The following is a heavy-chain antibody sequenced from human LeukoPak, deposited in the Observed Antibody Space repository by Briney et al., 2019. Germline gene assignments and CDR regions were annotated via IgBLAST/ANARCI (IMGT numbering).Heavy chain of an antibody. Sequence: GGSLRLSCAASGFTFHDYAMYWVRQAPGKGLEWVSLINWNAGSTYYADSAKGRFTISRDNSKNSLYLQMNSLRAEDTAMYYCSKGGGGGYSYGYGQLDYWGQGTLVTVSS. CDR1: GFTFHDYA. J-gene: IGHJ4*02. CDR3: SKGGGGGYSYGYGQLDY. D-gene: IGHD5-18*01. V-gene: IGHV3-43D*04. CDR2: INWNAGST.